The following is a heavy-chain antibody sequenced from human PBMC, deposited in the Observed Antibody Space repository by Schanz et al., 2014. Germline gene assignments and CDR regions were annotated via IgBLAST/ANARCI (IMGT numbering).Heavy chain of an antibody. D-gene: IGHD3-10*01. CDR1: GASVSSFY. CDR2: VYATGRT. CDR3: ARTLVNGSRKWFVP. Sequence: QVQLQESGPGLVKPSETLSLTCAVSGASVSSFYWSWIRQPAGKGLEWIGHVYATGRTKYNPSLKSRVTMSVDTSQKQISLKRTSVTAADTAVYYCARTLVNGSRKWFVPWGPGTQVTVSS. J-gene: IGHJ5*02. V-gene: IGHV4-4*07.